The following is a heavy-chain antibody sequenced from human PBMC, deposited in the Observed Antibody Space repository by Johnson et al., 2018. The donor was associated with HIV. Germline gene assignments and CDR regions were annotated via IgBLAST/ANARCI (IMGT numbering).Heavy chain of an antibody. V-gene: IGHV3-74*02. Sequence: VQLVESGGGLVKPGGSLRLSCAASGFTFSNAWMSWVRQAPGKGLVWVSRIKSDGSTTTYADSVKGRFTISRDNAKNTLYLQMNSLGAEDTAVYYCVRGDGVTSAFDIWGQGTMVTVSS. CDR3: VRGDGVTSAFDI. D-gene: IGHD2-21*02. CDR1: GFTFSNAW. J-gene: IGHJ3*02. CDR2: IKSDGSTT.